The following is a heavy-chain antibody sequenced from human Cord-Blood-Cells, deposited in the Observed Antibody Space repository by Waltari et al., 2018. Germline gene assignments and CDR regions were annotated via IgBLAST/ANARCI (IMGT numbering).Heavy chain of an antibody. CDR3: ARDFDSSGYYYAFDI. D-gene: IGHD3-22*01. CDR2: ISSSSTI. V-gene: IGHV3-48*02. CDR1: GFTFSSYS. J-gene: IGHJ3*02. Sequence: EVQLVESGGGLVQPGGSLRLSCAASGFTFSSYSMNWVRQAPGKGLEWVSYISSSSTIYYADSVKGRFTISRDNAKNSLYLQMNSLRDEDTAVYYCARDFDSSGYYYAFDIWGQGTMVTVSS.